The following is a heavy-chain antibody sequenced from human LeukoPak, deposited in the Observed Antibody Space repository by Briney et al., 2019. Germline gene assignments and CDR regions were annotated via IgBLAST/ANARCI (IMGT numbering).Heavy chain of an antibody. CDR2: ISYDGSNE. V-gene: IGHV3-30*04. J-gene: IGHJ4*02. D-gene: IGHD5-18*01. Sequence: GGSLRLSCAASGFTFSSYVMHWVRQAPGKGLEWVAIISYDGSNEYYADSVKGRFTISRDNSKNTLYLQMNSLRAEDTAVYYCAKSKSRRYSYGPLDYWGQGTLVTVSS. CDR1: GFTFSSYV. CDR3: AKSKSRRYSYGPLDY.